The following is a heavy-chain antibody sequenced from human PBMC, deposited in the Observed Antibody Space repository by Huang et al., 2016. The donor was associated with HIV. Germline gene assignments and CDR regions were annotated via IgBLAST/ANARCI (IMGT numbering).Heavy chain of an antibody. Sequence: QLQLQESGPGLVKPSETLSLTCTVSGSSISSSYYWGWIRQPPGKGLEWIGNIYYSGNIPYNPSLKSRVNISVDTSKNHISLKVDSVTAADTAVYYCARPLTGTTALGYWGQGTLVTVSS. V-gene: IGHV4-39*01. D-gene: IGHD1-20*01. CDR3: ARPLTGTTALGY. J-gene: IGHJ4*02. CDR2: IYYSGNI. CDR1: GSSISSSYY.